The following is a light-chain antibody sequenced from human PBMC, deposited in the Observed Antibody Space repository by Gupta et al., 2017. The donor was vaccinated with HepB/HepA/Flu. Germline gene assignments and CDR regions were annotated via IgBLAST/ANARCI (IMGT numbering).Light chain of an antibody. CDR1: QSISSW. CDR2: KAS. J-gene: IGKJ1*01. Sequence: DIQMTQSPSTLSASVGDRVTITCRASQSISSWLAWYQQKPGKAPKLLIYKASMLESGVPSRFSGSGSGXEFTLPXSSLQTDDFASYYFPQYHRYWTFGXGTKVEIK. V-gene: IGKV1-5*03. CDR3: PQYHRYWT.